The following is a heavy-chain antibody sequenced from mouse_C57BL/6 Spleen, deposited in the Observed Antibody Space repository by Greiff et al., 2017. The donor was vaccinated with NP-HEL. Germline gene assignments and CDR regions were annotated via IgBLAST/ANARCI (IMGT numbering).Heavy chain of an antibody. D-gene: IGHD1-1*01. J-gene: IGHJ3*01. CDR1: GFTFSSYA. CDR3: AREYYGSSYPFAY. Sequence: EVNVVESGGGLVKPGGSLKLSCAASGFTFSSYAMSWVRQTPEKRLEWVATISDGGSYTYYPDNVKGRFTISRDNAKNNLYLQMSHLKSEDTAMYYCAREYYGSSYPFAYWGQGTLVTVSA. CDR2: ISDGGSYT. V-gene: IGHV5-4*01.